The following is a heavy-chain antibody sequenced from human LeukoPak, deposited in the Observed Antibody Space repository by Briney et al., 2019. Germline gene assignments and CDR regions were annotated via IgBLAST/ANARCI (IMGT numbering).Heavy chain of an antibody. V-gene: IGHV3-30-3*01. CDR3: ARDGVLSGSYYVDPAFFDY. CDR1: GFTFSSYA. J-gene: IGHJ4*02. Sequence: GGSLRLSCAASGFTFSSYAMHWVRQAPGKGLEWVAVISYDGSNKYYADSVKGRFTISRDNSKNTLYLQMNSLRAEDTAVYYCARDGVLSGSYYVDPAFFDYWGQGTLVTVSS. D-gene: IGHD1-26*01. CDR2: ISYDGSNK.